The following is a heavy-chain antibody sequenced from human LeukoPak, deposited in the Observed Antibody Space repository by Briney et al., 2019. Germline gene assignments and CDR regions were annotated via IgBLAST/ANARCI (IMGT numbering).Heavy chain of an antibody. J-gene: IGHJ4*02. CDR1: GGSISGYY. D-gene: IGHD6-13*01. Sequence: SETLSLTCAVYGGSISGYYWNWIRQPPGKGLEWIGEINHSGSTNYNPSLKSRVTISLYTSKNQVSLKLSSVTAADTAIYYCARGPPRYSSSWYGDYWGQGTLVTVSS. V-gene: IGHV4-34*01. CDR2: INHSGST. CDR3: ARGPPRYSSSWYGDY.